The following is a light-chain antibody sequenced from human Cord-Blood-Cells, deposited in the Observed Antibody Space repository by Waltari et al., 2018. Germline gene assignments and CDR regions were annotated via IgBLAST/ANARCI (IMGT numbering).Light chain of an antibody. J-gene: IGLJ3*02. CDR2: EVS. Sequence: QSALTQPASVSGPPGQSITIPCTGTSSDVGSYNLVPWYQQHPGKAPKLMIYEVSKRPSGVSNHFSGSKSGNTASLTISGLQAEDEADYYCCSYAGSSTWVFGGGTKLTVL. CDR1: SSDVGSYNL. V-gene: IGLV2-23*02. CDR3: CSYAGSSTWV.